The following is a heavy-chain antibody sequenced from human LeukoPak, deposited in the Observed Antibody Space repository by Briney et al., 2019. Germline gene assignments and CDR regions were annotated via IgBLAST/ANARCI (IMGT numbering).Heavy chain of an antibody. CDR1: GGSVSSRSHY. Sequence: SSETLSLTCSVSGGSVSSRSHYWSWIRQSPGKGLEWIGYIYYSGSTNYNPSLTSRVTMSVDTSKNQFSLKLTSVTDADTAVYYCVRMMFRGVEGDYWGQGTLVTVSS. CDR2: IYYSGST. V-gene: IGHV4-61*01. CDR3: VRMMFRGVEGDY. D-gene: IGHD3-10*01. J-gene: IGHJ4*02.